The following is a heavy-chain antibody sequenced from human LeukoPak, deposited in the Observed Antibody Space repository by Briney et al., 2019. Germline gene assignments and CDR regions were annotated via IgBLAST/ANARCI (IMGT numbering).Heavy chain of an antibody. Sequence: GGSLRLSCVASGLSVSSYYMSWVRQAPGKGLEWVSVIYRDGSSYYAESVKGRFTISRDKSKNTPYIQMNSLRAEDTGVYYCARSFYDILIGYYQYFDYWGQGTLVTVSS. CDR1: GLSVSSYY. CDR2: IYRDGSS. V-gene: IGHV3-66*01. J-gene: IGHJ4*02. D-gene: IGHD3-9*01. CDR3: ARSFYDILIGYYQYFDY.